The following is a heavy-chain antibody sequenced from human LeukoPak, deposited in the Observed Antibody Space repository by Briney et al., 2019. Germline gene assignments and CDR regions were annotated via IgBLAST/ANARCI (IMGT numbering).Heavy chain of an antibody. Sequence: GASVKVSCKASGGTFSSYTISWVRQAPGQGLEWMGRIIPILGIANYAQKFQGRDTITADKSTSTAYMELSSLRSEDTAVYYCARAALVPAAIVHYYYYMDVWGKGTTVTVSS. CDR1: GGTFSSYT. V-gene: IGHV1-69*02. J-gene: IGHJ6*03. D-gene: IGHD2-2*01. CDR2: IIPILGIA. CDR3: ARAALVPAAIVHYYYYMDV.